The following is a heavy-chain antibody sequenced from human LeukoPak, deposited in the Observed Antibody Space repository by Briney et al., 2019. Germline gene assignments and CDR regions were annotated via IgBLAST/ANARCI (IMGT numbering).Heavy chain of an antibody. V-gene: IGHV3-23*01. CDR2: ISGSGGST. Sequence: GGSLRLSCAASGFTFSSYAMSWVRQAPGKGLEWVSAISGSGGSTYYADSVKGRFTISRDNSKNTLYLQMNSLRAEDTAVYYCARLSEMLRGPEAIYYFEHWGQGTLVTVSS. J-gene: IGHJ4*02. D-gene: IGHD3-10*01. CDR1: GFTFSSYA. CDR3: ARLSEMLRGPEAIYYFEH.